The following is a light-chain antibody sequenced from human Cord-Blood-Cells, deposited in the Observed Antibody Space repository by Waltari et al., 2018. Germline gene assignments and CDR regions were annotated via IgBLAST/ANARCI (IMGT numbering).Light chain of an antibody. CDR3: QQYGSSPLT. CDR1: KSVSSSY. CDR2: GAS. Sequence: ETVLTQSPCTLSLSPGERATLSCRASKSVSSSYLAWYQQKPGQAPRLLIYGASSRATGIPDRFSGSGSGTDFTLTISRLEPEDFAVYYCQQYGSSPLTFGGGTKVEIK. V-gene: IGKV3-20*01. J-gene: IGKJ4*01.